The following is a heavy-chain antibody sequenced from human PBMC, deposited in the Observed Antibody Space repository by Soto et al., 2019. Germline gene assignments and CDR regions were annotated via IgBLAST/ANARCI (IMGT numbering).Heavy chain of an antibody. CDR1: GFTFSSYG. J-gene: IGHJ4*02. CDR3: ARDKFLLSY. Sequence: QVQLVESGGGVVQPGRSLRLSCTASGFTFSSYGMHWVRQAPGKGLEWVGIIWCDGGNKYYADSVKGRFTISRDNSKNTLYLQMNSLRAEDTAVYYCARDKFLLSYWGQGTLVTVSS. CDR2: IWCDGGNK. D-gene: IGHD2-15*01. V-gene: IGHV3-33*01.